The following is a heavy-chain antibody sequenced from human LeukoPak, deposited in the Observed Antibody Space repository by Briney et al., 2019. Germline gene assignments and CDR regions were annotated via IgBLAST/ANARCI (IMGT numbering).Heavy chain of an antibody. CDR3: ARVLRFLEWLLFDY. V-gene: IGHV3-21*01. D-gene: IGHD3-3*01. Sequence: GGSLRLSCAASGFTFSSYSMNWVRQAPGKGLEWVSSISSSSSYIYYADSVKGRFTISRDNAENLLYLQMNSLRAEDTAVYYCARVLRFLEWLLFDYWGQGTLVTVSS. J-gene: IGHJ4*02. CDR1: GFTFSSYS. CDR2: ISSSSSYI.